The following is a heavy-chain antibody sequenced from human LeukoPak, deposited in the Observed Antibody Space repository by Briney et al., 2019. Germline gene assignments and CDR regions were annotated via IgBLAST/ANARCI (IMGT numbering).Heavy chain of an antibody. V-gene: IGHV6-1*01. Sequence: SQTLSLTCAISGDSVSSNDAAWNWIRQSPPRGLEWLGRTYYRSKWYYDYAVSVKSRMTINPDTSKNQFSLQLNFVTPEDTAVYYCARGLTIVRGVIGILDYWGQGTLVTVSS. CDR3: ARGLTIVRGVIGILDY. CDR2: TYYRSKWYY. CDR1: GDSVSSNDAA. J-gene: IGHJ4*02. D-gene: IGHD3-10*01.